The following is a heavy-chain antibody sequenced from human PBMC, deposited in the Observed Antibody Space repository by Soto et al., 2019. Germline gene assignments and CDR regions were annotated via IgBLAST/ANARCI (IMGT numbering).Heavy chain of an antibody. J-gene: IGHJ6*01. CDR3: ARAPSIVVVTAYGMDV. D-gene: IGHD2-21*02. CDR2: ISGYNGNT. Sequence: QVQLVQSGPEVKKPGASVKVSCKVSGYTFSRYGISWVRQAPGQRLEWMGWISGYNGNTNYTQNFQGRVTMTTETSTNTAYMELRSLRTDDTAVYYCARAPSIVVVTAYGMDVWGQGTTVTVSS. V-gene: IGHV1-18*01. CDR1: GYTFSRYG.